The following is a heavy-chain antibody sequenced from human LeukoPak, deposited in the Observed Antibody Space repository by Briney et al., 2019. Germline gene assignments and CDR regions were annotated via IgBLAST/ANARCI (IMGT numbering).Heavy chain of an antibody. J-gene: IGHJ5*02. CDR3: AREVRFCTGDTCYRWFDP. V-gene: IGHV4-31*03. CDR2: IYYSGST. CDR1: GGSISSGGYY. Sequence: PSQTLSLTCTVSGGSISSGGYYWSCIRQHPGKGLECIGYIYYSGSTYYNPSLKSRVTISVDTSKNQFSLKLSSVTAADTAVYYCAREVRFCTGDTCYRWFDPWGQGTLVTVSS. D-gene: IGHD2-15*01.